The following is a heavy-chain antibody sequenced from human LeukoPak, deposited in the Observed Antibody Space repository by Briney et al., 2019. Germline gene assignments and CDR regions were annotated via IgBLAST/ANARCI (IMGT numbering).Heavy chain of an antibody. CDR2: IYYSGST. V-gene: IGHV4-59*12. D-gene: IGHD3-16*01. J-gene: IGHJ4*02. CDR1: GGSISSYY. Sequence: SETLSLTCTVSGGSISSYYWSWIRQPPGKGLEWIGYIYYSGSTNYNPSLKSRVTISVDTSKNQFSLKLSSVTAADTAVYYCARALDGGDAASYFDYWGQGTLVTVSS. CDR3: ARALDGGDAASYFDY.